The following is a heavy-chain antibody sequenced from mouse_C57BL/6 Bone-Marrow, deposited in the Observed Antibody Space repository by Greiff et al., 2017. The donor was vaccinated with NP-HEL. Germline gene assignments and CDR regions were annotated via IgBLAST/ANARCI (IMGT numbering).Heavy chain of an antibody. CDR1: GFTFSSYT. CDR2: ISGGGGNT. J-gene: IGHJ2*01. V-gene: IGHV5-9*01. CDR3: ARHGAVVAPDY. Sequence: DVHLVESGGGLVKPGGSLKLSCAASGFTFSSYTMSWVRQTPEKRLEWVATISGGGGNTYYPDSVKGRFTISRDNAKNTLYLQMSSLRSEDTALYYCARHGAVVAPDYWGQGTTLTVSS. D-gene: IGHD1-1*01.